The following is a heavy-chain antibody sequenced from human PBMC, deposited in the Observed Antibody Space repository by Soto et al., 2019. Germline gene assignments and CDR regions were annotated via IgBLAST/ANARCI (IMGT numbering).Heavy chain of an antibody. J-gene: IGHJ4*02. Sequence: SETLSLTCTVSGCSISSYYWSWIRQPPGKGLEWIGYIYYSGSTNYNPSLKSRVTISVDTSKNQFSLKLSSVTAADTAVYYCARGLTGYSSARALGYWGQGTLVTVPQ. CDR3: ARGLTGYSSARALGY. CDR2: IYYSGST. CDR1: GCSISSYY. V-gene: IGHV4-59*01. D-gene: IGHD6-25*01.